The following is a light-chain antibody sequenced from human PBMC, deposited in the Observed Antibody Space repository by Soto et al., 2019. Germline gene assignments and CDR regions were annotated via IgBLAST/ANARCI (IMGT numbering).Light chain of an antibody. CDR2: GTS. V-gene: IGKV3-15*01. CDR1: QSVSTK. CDR3: HQYNYWPRT. Sequence: EIVMTQSPVTLSVSPGERATLSCRASQSVSTKLAWYQQKRGQAPRLLIFGTSARATGVPARFSGSGSGTEFTLTITSLQSEDFAVYYCHQYNYWPRTFGQGTKVEIK. J-gene: IGKJ1*01.